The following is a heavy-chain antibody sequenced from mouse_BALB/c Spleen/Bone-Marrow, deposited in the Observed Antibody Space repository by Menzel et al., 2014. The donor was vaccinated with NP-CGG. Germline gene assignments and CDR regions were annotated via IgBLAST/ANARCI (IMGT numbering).Heavy chain of an antibody. CDR1: GFDFSRYR. D-gene: IGHD1-1*01. CDR3: ARLGYYGSFAY. Sequence: VQLQQSGGGLVQPGGSLKLSCAASGFDFSRYRMSWVRQAPGKGLEWIGEINPDSNTINYTPSLKDKFIISRDNAKNTLYLQMSKVRSEDTALYYCARLGYYGSFAYWGQGTLVTVSA. J-gene: IGHJ3*01. CDR2: INPDSNTI. V-gene: IGHV4-1*02.